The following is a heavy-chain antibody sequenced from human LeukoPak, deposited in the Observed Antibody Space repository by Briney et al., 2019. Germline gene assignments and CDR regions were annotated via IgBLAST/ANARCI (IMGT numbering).Heavy chain of an antibody. Sequence: ASVKVSCKASGYTFTSYGISWVRQAPGQGLEWMGWISVYNGNTNYAQKLQGRVTMTTDTSTSTAYMELRSLRSDDTAVYYCARDQDPGYYYYYGMDVWGQGTTVTVSS. J-gene: IGHJ6*02. CDR3: ARDQDPGYYYYYGMDV. CDR2: ISVYNGNT. CDR1: GYTFTSYG. V-gene: IGHV1-18*01.